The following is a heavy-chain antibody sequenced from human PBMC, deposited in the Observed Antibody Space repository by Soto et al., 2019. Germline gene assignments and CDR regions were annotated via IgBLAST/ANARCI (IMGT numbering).Heavy chain of an antibody. V-gene: IGHV4-59*01. CDR3: ARRADYDFWSGYYTSAFDI. CDR2: IYYSGST. Sequence: SETLSLTCTVCGGSISSYYWSWIRQPPGKXLEWIGYIYYSGSTNYNPSLKSRVTISVDTSKNQFSLKLSSVTAADTAVYYCARRADYDFWSGYYTSAFDIWGQGTMVTVS. J-gene: IGHJ3*02. D-gene: IGHD3-3*01. CDR1: GGSISSYY.